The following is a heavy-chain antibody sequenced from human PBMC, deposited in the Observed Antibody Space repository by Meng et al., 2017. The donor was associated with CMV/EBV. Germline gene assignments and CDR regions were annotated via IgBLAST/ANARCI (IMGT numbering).Heavy chain of an antibody. CDR3: ARRATLSYYYYYYGMDV. CDR2: IKQDGSEK. Sequence: GVLKISCAASGFTFSSYWMSWVRQAPGKGLEWVANIKQDGSEKYYVDSVKGRFTISRDNAKNSLYLQMNSLRAEDTAVYYCARRATLSYYYYYYGMDVWGQGTTVTVSS. J-gene: IGHJ6*02. D-gene: IGHD2-15*01. CDR1: GFTFSSYW. V-gene: IGHV3-7*01.